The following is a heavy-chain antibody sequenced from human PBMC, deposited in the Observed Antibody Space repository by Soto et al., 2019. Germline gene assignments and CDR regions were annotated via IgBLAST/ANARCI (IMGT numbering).Heavy chain of an antibody. Sequence: EVQLLESGGGLVQPGGSLRLSCAASGFTFSSYAMPWVRQAPGRGLEWVSTVSGSGISTYSGDSVKGRLTISRDNSKNTLYLQMNSLRAEDTAVYYCARSYDDLWGSYPNEGMDVWGQGTTVTVSS. CDR3: ARSYDDLWGSYPNEGMDV. J-gene: IGHJ6*02. V-gene: IGHV3-23*01. D-gene: IGHD3-16*02. CDR2: VSGSGIST. CDR1: GFTFSSYA.